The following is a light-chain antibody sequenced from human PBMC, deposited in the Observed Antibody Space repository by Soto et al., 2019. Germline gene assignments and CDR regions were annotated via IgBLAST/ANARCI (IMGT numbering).Light chain of an antibody. J-gene: IGLJ2*01. Sequence: QSVLTQPPSVSAAPGQKVTISCSGSSSNIGKTYVSWYQQLPGTAPRLLIYDNNKRPSGMPDRFSGSKSGTSATLGITGLQTGDEADYYCGTWDSSLTAVVFGGGTKLTVL. CDR2: DNN. CDR3: GTWDSSLTAVV. CDR1: SSNIGKTY. V-gene: IGLV1-51*01.